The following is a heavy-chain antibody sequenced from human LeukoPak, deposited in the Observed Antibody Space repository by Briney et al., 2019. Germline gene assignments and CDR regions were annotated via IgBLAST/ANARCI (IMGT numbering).Heavy chain of an antibody. CDR1: GGSISSSNYY. Sequence: SETLSLTCSVSGGSISSSNYYWGWIRQPPGKGLEWIGRIHSGTTTYNPSLKSRVTMSLDTSKNQVSLTLRSVTAADTALYYCTRDSGTTGEVKFDPWGQGTLVTVSS. J-gene: IGHJ5*02. CDR2: IHSGTT. CDR3: TRDSGTTGEVKFDP. D-gene: IGHD4-17*01. V-gene: IGHV4-39*07.